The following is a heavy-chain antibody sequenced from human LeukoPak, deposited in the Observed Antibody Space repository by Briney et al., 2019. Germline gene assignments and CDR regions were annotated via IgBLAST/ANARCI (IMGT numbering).Heavy chain of an antibody. D-gene: IGHD3-10*01. CDR3: ARLPYYYGSGSYYNDHGYDP. CDR1: GGSISSSSYY. CDR2: IYYSGST. V-gene: IGHV4-39*07. Sequence: SETLSLTCTVSGGSISSSSYYWGWIRQPPGKGLEWIGSIYYSGSTYYNPSLKSRVTISVDTSKNQFSLKLSSVTAADTAVYYCARLPYYYGSGSYYNDHGYDPWGQGTLVTVSS. J-gene: IGHJ5*02.